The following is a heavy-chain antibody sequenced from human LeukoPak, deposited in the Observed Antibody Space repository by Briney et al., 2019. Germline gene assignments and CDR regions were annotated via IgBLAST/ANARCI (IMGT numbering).Heavy chain of an antibody. J-gene: IGHJ3*02. CDR1: GFTFSSYS. CDR2: ISSSSSYI. D-gene: IGHD4-17*01. V-gene: IGHV3-21*01. CDR3: ARDLLGTVTTFHAFDI. Sequence: GGSLRLSCAASGFTFSSYSMNWVRQAPGKRLEWVSSISSSSSYIYYADSVKGRFTISRDNAKNSLHLQMNSLRAEDTAVYYCARDLLGTVTTFHAFDIWGQGTMVTVSS.